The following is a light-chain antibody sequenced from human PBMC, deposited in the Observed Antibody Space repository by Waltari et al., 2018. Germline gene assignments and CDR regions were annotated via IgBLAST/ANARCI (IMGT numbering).Light chain of an antibody. CDR3: QSYDSSLGGSV. V-gene: IGLV1-40*01. Sequence: QSVLTQPPSVSGAPGQRVTISCTGSSSNIGAGYDVNWYQQLPGEAPQLLIYGTSTRPSGVPDRVSGSRSGTSASLAIAGLQADDEADYYCQSYDSSLGGSVFGGGTKLTVL. CDR2: GTS. J-gene: IGLJ2*01. CDR1: SSNIGAGYD.